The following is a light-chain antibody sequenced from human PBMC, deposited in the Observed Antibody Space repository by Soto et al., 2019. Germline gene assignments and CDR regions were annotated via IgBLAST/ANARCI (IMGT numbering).Light chain of an antibody. CDR1: SSDVGNSNR. V-gene: IGLV2-23*01. CDR2: EGI. CDR3: QSYDTSLSGRV. Sequence: QSVLTQPASVSGSPGQSITISCTGTSSDVGNSNRVSWYQHHPGTDPKVMIYEGIKRPSGVSIRFSGSKSGNTASLTISGLQAEDEADYYCQSYDTSLSGRVFGGGTKLTVL. J-gene: IGLJ3*02.